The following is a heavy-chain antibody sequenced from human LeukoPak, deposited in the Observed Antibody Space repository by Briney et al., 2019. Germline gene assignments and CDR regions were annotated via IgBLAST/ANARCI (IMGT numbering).Heavy chain of an antibody. Sequence: GGSLRLSCAASGFTFSNSAMSWLRQAPGKGLEWVSGINDGGDATYYAASVKGRFTISKDFYRNTLYLQMNSLRAEDAALYYCAKGYKGYVWGSSRYTGTYYYDYWGQGTLVTVSS. D-gene: IGHD3-16*02. CDR3: AKGYKGYVWGSSRYTGTYYYDY. CDR2: INDGGDAT. CDR1: GFTFSNSA. J-gene: IGHJ4*02. V-gene: IGHV3-23*01.